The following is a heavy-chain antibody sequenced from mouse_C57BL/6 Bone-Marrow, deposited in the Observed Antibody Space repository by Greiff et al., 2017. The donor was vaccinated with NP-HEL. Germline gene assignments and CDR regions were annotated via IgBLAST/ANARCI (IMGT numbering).Heavy chain of an antibody. D-gene: IGHD2-5*01. CDR2: FHPYNDDT. CDR3: ARGYYSNYGGYYAMDY. Sequence: VQLQQSGAELVKPGASVKMSCKASGYTFTTYPIEWMKQNHGKSLEWIGNFHPYNDDTKYNEKFKGKATLTVEKSSSTVYLELSRLTSDDSAVYYCARGYYSNYGGYYAMDYWGQGTSVTVSS. V-gene: IGHV1-47*01. CDR1: GYTFTTYP. J-gene: IGHJ4*01.